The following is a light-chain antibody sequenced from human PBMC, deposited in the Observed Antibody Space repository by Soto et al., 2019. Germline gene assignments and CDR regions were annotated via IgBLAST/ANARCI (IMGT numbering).Light chain of an antibody. J-gene: IGLJ1*01. Sequence: QSALTQPASVSGSPGQSITISCTGTSSDIGTYNLVSWYQQHPGKAPKLMIYEVNKRPSGVSDRFSGSKSGNTASLTISGLQAEDEPDYYCCSYAGSSTLYVFGTGTKVTVL. CDR2: EVN. V-gene: IGLV2-23*02. CDR3: CSYAGSSTLYV. CDR1: SSDIGTYNL.